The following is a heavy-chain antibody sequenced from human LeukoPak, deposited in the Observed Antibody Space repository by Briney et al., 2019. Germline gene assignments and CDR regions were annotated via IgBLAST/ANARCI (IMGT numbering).Heavy chain of an antibody. Sequence: SETLSLTCTVSGGSISSYYWSWLRQPPGKGLEWLGYIYYTGSTNYNPSLKSRVTISVDTSKNQFSLELSSVTAADTAVYYCARVGFGNTPHPIDYWGQGTLVTVSP. CDR2: IYYTGST. J-gene: IGHJ4*02. CDR3: ARVGFGNTPHPIDY. CDR1: GGSISSYY. V-gene: IGHV4-59*01. D-gene: IGHD4-23*01.